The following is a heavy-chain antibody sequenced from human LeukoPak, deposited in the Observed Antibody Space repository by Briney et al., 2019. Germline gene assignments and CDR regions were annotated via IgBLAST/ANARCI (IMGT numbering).Heavy chain of an antibody. Sequence: QTGRSLRLSCAASGFTFSSYAMHWVRQAPGKGLEWVTIISYDGSNKYYADSVKGRFTISRDNSKNTLYLQLNSLRTEDTAVYYCAREYYGSGSSLAPYYFDYWGQGTLVTVSS. D-gene: IGHD3-10*01. J-gene: IGHJ4*02. CDR2: ISYDGSNK. CDR1: GFTFSSYA. V-gene: IGHV3-30*04. CDR3: AREYYGSGSSLAPYYFDY.